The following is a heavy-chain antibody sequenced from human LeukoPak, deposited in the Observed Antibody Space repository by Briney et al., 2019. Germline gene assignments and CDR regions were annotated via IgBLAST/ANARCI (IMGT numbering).Heavy chain of an antibody. V-gene: IGHV3-72*01. CDR1: GFTFSDHF. CDR3: VRVGSVAGSDYLDY. D-gene: IGHD6-19*01. Sequence: GGSLRLSCVVSGFTFSDHFLDWVRQAPGKGLEWVGRCRNKAKSYTTEYAASVKGRFTISRDDSKNSLYLQMNSLKTEDTAVYYCVRVGSVAGSDYLDYWGQGTLVTVSS. CDR2: CRNKAKSYTT. J-gene: IGHJ4*02.